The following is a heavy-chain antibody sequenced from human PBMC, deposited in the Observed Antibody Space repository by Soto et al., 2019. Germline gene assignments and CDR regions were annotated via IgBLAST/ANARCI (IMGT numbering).Heavy chain of an antibody. CDR3: ARGPSSLTRFDY. CDR1: GFTFSSYA. CDR2: ISYDGSNK. J-gene: IGHJ4*02. V-gene: IGHV3-30-3*01. Sequence: SLRLSCAASGFTFSSYAMHWVRQAPGKGLELVAVISYDGSNKYYADSVKGRFTISRDNSKNTLYLQMDSLRAEDTAVYYCARGPSSLTRFDYWGQGTLVTVSS. D-gene: IGHD2-2*01.